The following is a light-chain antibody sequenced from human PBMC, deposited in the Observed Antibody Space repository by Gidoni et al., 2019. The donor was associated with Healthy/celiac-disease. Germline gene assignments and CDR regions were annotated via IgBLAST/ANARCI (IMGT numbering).Light chain of an antibody. CDR2: DAS. J-gene: IGKJ4*01. CDR3: QRRSNSLT. V-gene: IGKV3-11*01. CDR1: QSVSSY. Sequence: EFVLTQSPATLSLSPGESATLSCSASQSVSSYLAWYQQKPGQAPRLLIYDASNRATGIPARFSGSGSGTDFTLTISSLEPEDFAVYYCQRRSNSLTFGGGTKVEIK.